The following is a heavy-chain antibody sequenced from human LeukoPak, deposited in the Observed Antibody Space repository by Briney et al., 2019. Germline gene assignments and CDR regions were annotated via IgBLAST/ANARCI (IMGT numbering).Heavy chain of an antibody. V-gene: IGHV4-38-2*02. CDR1: GYSISSGYY. Sequence: PSETLSLTCTVSGYSISSGYYWGWIRQPPGKGLEWIGSIYHSGSTYYNPSLKSRVTISVDTSKNQFSLKLSSVTAADTAVYYCARDRWELRREGFDYWGQGTLVTVSS. CDR3: ARDRWELRREGFDY. D-gene: IGHD1-26*01. J-gene: IGHJ4*02. CDR2: IYHSGST.